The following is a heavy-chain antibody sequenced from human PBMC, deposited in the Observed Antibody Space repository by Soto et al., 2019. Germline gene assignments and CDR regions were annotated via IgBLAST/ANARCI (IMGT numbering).Heavy chain of an antibody. CDR1: GFSFSTYW. CDR2: IKKDGSQK. V-gene: IGHV3-7*03. Sequence: EVQLVESGGGLVQPGGSLRLSCAASGFSFSTYWMNWVRLAPGKGLEWVANIKKDGSQKLYVDSVEGRFTISRDNAKNSLFQQMNNLRADDTAMYYCAWGNGWLMDTWGQGTPVIVSS. D-gene: IGHD6-19*01. CDR3: AWGNGWLMDT. J-gene: IGHJ5*02.